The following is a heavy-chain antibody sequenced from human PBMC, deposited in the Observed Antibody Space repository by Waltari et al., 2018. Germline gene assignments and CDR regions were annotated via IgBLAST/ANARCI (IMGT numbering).Heavy chain of an antibody. J-gene: IGHJ4*02. V-gene: IGHV4-34*01. CDR2: INHSGST. D-gene: IGHD2-15*01. CDR3: ATVRGLHFDY. Sequence: QVQLQQWGAGLLKPSETLSLTCAVYGGSFSGYYWSWIRQPPGKGLEWIGEINHSGSTNYNPSLKSRFTISRDNAKNSLYLQMNSLRAEDTAVYYCATVRGLHFDYWGQGTLVTVSS. CDR1: GGSFSGYY.